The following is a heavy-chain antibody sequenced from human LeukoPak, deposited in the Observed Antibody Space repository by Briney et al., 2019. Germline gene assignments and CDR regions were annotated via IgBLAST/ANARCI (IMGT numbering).Heavy chain of an antibody. CDR1: GFTFSNCG. CDR2: IWYDCSNK. Sequence: GESLRLSCAASGFTFSNCGMHWVRQAPGTGLELVAIIWYDCSNKYYSDSVQGRFTLSSGNYKHTLYLQMTSLRAEDTAVYYCARGVGRESYGMDVWGQGPTVRVSS. V-gene: IGHV3-33*01. D-gene: IGHD3-10*01. J-gene: IGHJ6*01. CDR3: ARGVGRESYGMDV.